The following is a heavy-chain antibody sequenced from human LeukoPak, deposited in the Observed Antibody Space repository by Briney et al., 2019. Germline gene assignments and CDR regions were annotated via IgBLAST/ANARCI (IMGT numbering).Heavy chain of an antibody. CDR1: GFSFSSYW. D-gene: IGHD2-2*01. CDR2: INEDGSIT. CDR3: ARDFKDAHI. Sequence: PGGSLRLSCAASGFSFSSYWMHWVRQVPGKGLGWVSIINEDGSITVYAGSVKGRFTISRDTANSTLYLQLNSLSAADTAVYYCARDFKDAHIWGQGTLVTVSS. J-gene: IGHJ4*02. V-gene: IGHV3-74*01.